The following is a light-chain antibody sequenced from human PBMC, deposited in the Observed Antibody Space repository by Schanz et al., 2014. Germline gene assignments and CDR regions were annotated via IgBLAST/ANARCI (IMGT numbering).Light chain of an antibody. CDR2: GAS. J-gene: IGKJ1*01. Sequence: EIVLTQSPGTLSLSPGERATLSCRASQSVTSKYLSWYQQIPGQAPRLLIYGASSRATGIPDRFSGSGSGXXXTLTISRLEPEXXXXYYCQQYGSSSTWTFGQGTKVEIK. CDR3: QQYGSSSTWT. CDR1: QSVTSKY. V-gene: IGKV3-20*01.